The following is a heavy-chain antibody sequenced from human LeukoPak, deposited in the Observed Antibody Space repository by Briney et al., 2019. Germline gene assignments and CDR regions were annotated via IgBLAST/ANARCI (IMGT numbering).Heavy chain of an antibody. J-gene: IGHJ6*02. CDR1: RVTFSSYG. D-gene: IGHD3-3*01. Sequence: GRSLRLSCAATRVTFSSYGMHLVRQAPGKGLEWVAVISYDGSNKYYADSVKGRFTISRDNSKNTLYLQMNSLRAEDTAVYYCAKDEQYDFWSGYYPDYYYGMDVWGQGTTVTVSS. CDR3: AKDEQYDFWSGYYPDYYYGMDV. V-gene: IGHV3-30*18. CDR2: ISYDGSNK.